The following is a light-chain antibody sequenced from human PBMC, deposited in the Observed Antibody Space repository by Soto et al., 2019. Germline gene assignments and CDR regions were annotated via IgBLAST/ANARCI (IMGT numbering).Light chain of an antibody. CDR3: CPYAGSYTRYV. V-gene: IGLV2-11*01. CDR2: DVS. CDR1: SSDVGGYNY. Sequence: QSALTQPRSVSGSPGQSVTISCTGTSSDVGGYNYVSWYQQHPGKAPKLMIYDVSKRPSGVPDRFSGSKSGNTASLTISGLQAEDEADYYCCPYAGSYTRYVFGTGTKLTVL. J-gene: IGLJ1*01.